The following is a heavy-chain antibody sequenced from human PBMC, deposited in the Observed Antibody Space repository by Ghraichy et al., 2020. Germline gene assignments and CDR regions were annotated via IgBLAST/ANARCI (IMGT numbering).Heavy chain of an antibody. D-gene: IGHD1-14*01. CDR1: GGSFSGYY. CDR2: INHSGST. CDR3: ARLRPEKATTSSYYYYMDV. J-gene: IGHJ6*03. V-gene: IGHV4-34*01. Sequence: SETLSLTCAVYGGSFSGYYWSWIRQPPGKGLEWIGEINHSGSTNYNPSLKSRVTISVDTSKNQFSLKLSSVTAADTAVYYCARLRPEKATTSSYYYYMDVWGKGTTVTVSS.